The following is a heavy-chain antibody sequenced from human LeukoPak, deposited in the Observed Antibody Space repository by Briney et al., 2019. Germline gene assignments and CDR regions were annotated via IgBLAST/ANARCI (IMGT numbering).Heavy chain of an antibody. Sequence: GGSLRLSCAASGFTFSSYAMHWVRRAPGKGLEWVAVISYDGSNKYYADSVKGRFTISRDNSKNTLYLQMNSLRAEDTAVYYCGRDAGIQLWSLSYYFDYWGQGTLVTVSS. CDR3: GRDAGIQLWSLSYYFDY. CDR1: GFTFSSYA. V-gene: IGHV3-30-3*01. CDR2: ISYDGSNK. D-gene: IGHD5-18*01. J-gene: IGHJ4*02.